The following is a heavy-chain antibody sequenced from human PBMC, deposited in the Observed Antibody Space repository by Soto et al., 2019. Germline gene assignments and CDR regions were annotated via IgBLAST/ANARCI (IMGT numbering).Heavy chain of an antibody. J-gene: IGHJ4*02. D-gene: IGHD2-21*02. Sequence: XETLSLTCTVTGDSMGSRSYYWGWIRQPPGKGLEWIGSIYYSGSTYNNPSLRSRVSMSIDTSKDQFSLKLKSVTAADTALYFCARQRTSVVTQAYFDVWGQGSLVTV. CDR1: GDSMGSRSYY. CDR3: ARQRTSVVTQAYFDV. V-gene: IGHV4-39*01. CDR2: IYYSGST.